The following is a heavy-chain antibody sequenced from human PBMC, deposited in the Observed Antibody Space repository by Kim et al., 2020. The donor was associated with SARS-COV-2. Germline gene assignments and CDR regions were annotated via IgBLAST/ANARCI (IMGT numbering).Heavy chain of an antibody. CDR1: GGSISSSNW. J-gene: IGHJ4*02. CDR3: ARSRYDTYYDILTGQRAYYFDY. V-gene: IGHV4-4*02. D-gene: IGHD3-9*01. Sequence: SETLSLTCAVSGGSISSSNWWSWVRQPPGKGLEWIGEIYHSGSTNYNPSLKSRVTISVDKSKNQFSLKLSSVTAADTAVYYCARSRYDTYYDILTGQRAYYFDYWGQGTLVTVSS. CDR2: IYHSGST.